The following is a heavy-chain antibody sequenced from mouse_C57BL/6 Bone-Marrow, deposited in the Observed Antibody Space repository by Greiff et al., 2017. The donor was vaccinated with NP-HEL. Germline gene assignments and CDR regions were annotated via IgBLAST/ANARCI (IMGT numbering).Heavy chain of an antibody. J-gene: IGHJ4*01. Sequence: QVQLKESGPGLVQPSQSLSITCTVSGFSLTSYGVHWVRQPPGKGLEWLGVIWSGGSTDYNAAFISRLSISKDNSKSQVFFKMNSLQADDTAIYYCAPHYGSSYDAMDYWGQGTSVTVSS. CDR3: APHYGSSYDAMDY. V-gene: IGHV2-4*01. CDR1: GFSLTSYG. CDR2: IWSGGST. D-gene: IGHD1-1*01.